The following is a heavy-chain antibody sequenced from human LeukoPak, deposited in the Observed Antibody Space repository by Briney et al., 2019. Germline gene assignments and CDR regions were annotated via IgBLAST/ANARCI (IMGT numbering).Heavy chain of an antibody. CDR2: IQFHGSDI. J-gene: IGHJ4*02. CDR3: ARGGYHAYYLDY. D-gene: IGHD5-18*01. V-gene: IGHV3-30*02. Sequence: GGSLRLSCAASGFTFTNSGMHWVRQAPGRGLEWVAFIQFHGSDIFYADSVEGRFTISRDNSKNTLYLQMNSLRPEDTAVYYCARGGYHAYYLDYWGQGSLVTVSS. CDR1: GFTFTNSG.